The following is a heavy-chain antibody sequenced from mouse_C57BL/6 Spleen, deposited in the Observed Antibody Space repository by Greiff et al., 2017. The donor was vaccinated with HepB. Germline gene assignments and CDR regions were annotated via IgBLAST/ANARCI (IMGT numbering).Heavy chain of an antibody. CDR1: GYTFTSYW. CDR2: IDPSDSYT. V-gene: IGHV1-50*01. D-gene: IGHD2-4*01. J-gene: IGHJ2*01. CDR3: ARIYYDYDDY. Sequence: VQLQQPGAELVKPGASVKLSCKASGYTFTSYWMQWVKQRPGQGLEWIGEIDPSDSYTNYNQKFKGKATLTVDTSSSTAYMQLSSLTSEDSAVYYCARIYYDYDDYWGQGTTLTVSS.